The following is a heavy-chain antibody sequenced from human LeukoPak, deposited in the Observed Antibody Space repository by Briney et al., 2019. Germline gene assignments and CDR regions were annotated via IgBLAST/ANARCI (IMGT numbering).Heavy chain of an antibody. D-gene: IGHD3-10*01. CDR3: ARGDGSGKYYFDY. Sequence: ASVKVSCKASGYTFTVYYMHWVRQAPGQGLEWMGWINPNSGGTNYAQKFQGRVTMTRDTSISTAYMELSRLRSDDTAVYYCARGDGSGKYYFDYWGQGTLVTVSS. J-gene: IGHJ4*02. CDR1: GYTFTVYY. CDR2: INPNSGGT. V-gene: IGHV1-2*02.